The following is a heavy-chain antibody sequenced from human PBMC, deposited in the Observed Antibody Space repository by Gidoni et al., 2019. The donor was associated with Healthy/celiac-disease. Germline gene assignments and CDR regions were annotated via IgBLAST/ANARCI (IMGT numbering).Heavy chain of an antibody. CDR3: AKQPCYDILTGYYTEGEVCYFDY. D-gene: IGHD3-9*01. J-gene: IGHJ4*02. V-gene: IGHV3-23*01. Sequence: EVQLLESGGGLVQPGGSLRLSCAASGFTFSSYAVSWFRQAPGKGLEGVSAISGSGGSTYYADSVKGRFTISRDNSKNTLYLKMNSLRAEDTAVYYCAKQPCYDILTGYYTEGEVCYFDYWGQGTLVTVSS. CDR1: GFTFSSYA. CDR2: ISGSGGST.